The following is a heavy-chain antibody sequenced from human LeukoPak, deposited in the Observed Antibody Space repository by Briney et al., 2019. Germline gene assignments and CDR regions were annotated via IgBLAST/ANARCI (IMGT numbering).Heavy chain of an antibody. Sequence: GGSLRLXCAASGFTFSSYAMSWVRQAPGKGLEWVSAISGSGGSTYYADSVKGRFTISRDNSKNTLYLQMNSLRAEDTAVYYCAKVYSNRYYYYYYMDVWGKGTTVTVSS. CDR1: GFTFSSYA. CDR2: ISGSGGST. CDR3: AKVYSNRYYYYYYMDV. J-gene: IGHJ6*03. D-gene: IGHD4-11*01. V-gene: IGHV3-23*01.